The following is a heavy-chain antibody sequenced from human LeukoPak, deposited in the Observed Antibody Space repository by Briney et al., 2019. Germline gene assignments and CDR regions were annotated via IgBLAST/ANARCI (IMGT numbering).Heavy chain of an antibody. J-gene: IGHJ4*02. V-gene: IGHV3-74*01. Sequence: PGGSLRLSCAASDFIFSNYWMHWVRQAPGKGLVWVSRINSDGSSTNDADSVKGRFTISRDNAKNSLYLQMNSLRAEDTAVYYCARVRRYYGSGSYYKSGEIDYWGQGALITVSS. CDR2: INSDGSST. D-gene: IGHD3-10*01. CDR3: ARVRRYYGSGSYYKSGEIDY. CDR1: DFIFSNYW.